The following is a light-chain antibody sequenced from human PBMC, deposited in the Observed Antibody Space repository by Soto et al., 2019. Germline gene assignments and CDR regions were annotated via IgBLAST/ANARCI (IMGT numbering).Light chain of an antibody. CDR1: QDISNY. Sequence: IQMTQSPSSLSASVGDRVTITCQASQDISNYLNWYQQKPGKAPRLLINDASHLETGVPSRFSGSGSGTEFTLTISSLQPEDIATYYCQHYDNFPRAITFGQGTRLEIK. CDR2: DAS. CDR3: QHYDNFPRAIT. J-gene: IGKJ5*01. V-gene: IGKV1-33*01.